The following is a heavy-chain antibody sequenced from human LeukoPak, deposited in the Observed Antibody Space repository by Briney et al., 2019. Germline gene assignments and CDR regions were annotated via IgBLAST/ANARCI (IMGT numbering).Heavy chain of an antibody. Sequence: PSETLSLTCTVSGGSISSYYWSWIRQPPGKGLEWIGYIYYSGSTNYNPSLKSRVTISVDTSKNQFSLKLSSVTAADTAVYYCASTPLYCSGGSCQPYYYYGMDVWGQGTTVTVSS. CDR1: GGSISSYY. CDR3: ASTPLYCSGGSCQPYYYYGMDV. J-gene: IGHJ6*02. CDR2: IYYSGST. D-gene: IGHD2-15*01. V-gene: IGHV4-59*12.